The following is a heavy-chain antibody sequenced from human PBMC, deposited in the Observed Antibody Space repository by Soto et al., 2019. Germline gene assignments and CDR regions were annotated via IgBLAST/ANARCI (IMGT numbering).Heavy chain of an antibody. D-gene: IGHD3-22*01. V-gene: IGHV3-49*03. Sequence: GGSLRLSCTASGFTFGDYAMSWFRQAPGKGLEWVGFIRSKTYGGTTEYAASVKGRFTISRDDSKSIAYLQMNSLKTEDTAVYYCAREANYYDSSGYYLLTYFDYWGQGTTVTVSS. CDR2: IRSKTYGGTT. CDR1: GFTFGDYA. CDR3: AREANYYDSSGYYLLTYFDY. J-gene: IGHJ4*03.